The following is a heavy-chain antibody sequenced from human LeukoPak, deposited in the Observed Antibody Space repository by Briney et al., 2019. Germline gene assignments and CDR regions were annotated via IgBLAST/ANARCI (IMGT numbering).Heavy chain of an antibody. J-gene: IGHJ4*02. CDR3: ARDFRGDGSGFFDY. D-gene: IGHD6-19*01. CDR1: GGSISSGSYY. V-gene: IGHV4-61*02. CDR2: IYTSGST. Sequence: SETLCLTCTVSGGSISSGSYYWSWIRQPAGKGLEWIGSIYTSGSTNYNPSLKSRVTISVDTSKNQFSLKLSSVTAADTAVYYCARDFRGDGSGFFDYWGQGTLVTVSS.